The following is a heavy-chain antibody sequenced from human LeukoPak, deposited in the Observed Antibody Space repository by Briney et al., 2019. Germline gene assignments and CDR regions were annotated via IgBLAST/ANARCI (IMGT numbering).Heavy chain of an antibody. V-gene: IGHV3-30*04. CDR1: GFTFSSYA. J-gene: IGHJ6*02. CDR3: ARDSSGWYYYYYGMDV. D-gene: IGHD6-19*01. CDR2: ISYDGSNK. Sequence: GGSLRLSCAASGFTFSSYAMHWVRQAPGKGLEWVAVISYDGSNKYYADSVKGRFTISRDNSKNTLCLQMNSLRAEDTAVYYCARDSSGWYYYYYGMDVWGQGTTVTVSS.